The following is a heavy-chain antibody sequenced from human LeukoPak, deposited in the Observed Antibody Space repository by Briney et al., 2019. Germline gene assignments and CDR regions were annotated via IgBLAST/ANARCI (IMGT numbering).Heavy chain of an antibody. CDR3: ARLYSSGSFDY. V-gene: IGHV3-9*01. CDR1: GFTFDDYA. Sequence: GGSLRLSCAASGFTFDDYAMHWVWQAPGKGLEWVSGISWNSGSIGYADSVKGRFTISRDNAKNSLYLQMNSLRAEDTALYYCARLYSSGSFDYWGQGTLVTVSS. CDR2: ISWNSGSI. D-gene: IGHD6-19*01. J-gene: IGHJ4*02.